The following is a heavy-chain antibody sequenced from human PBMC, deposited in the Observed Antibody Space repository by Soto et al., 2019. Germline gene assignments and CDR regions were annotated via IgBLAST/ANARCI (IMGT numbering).Heavy chain of an antibody. CDR2: INHSGST. V-gene: IGHV4-34*01. Sequence: SETLSLTCAVYGGSFSGYYWSWIRQPPGKGLEWIGEINHSGSTNYNPSLKSRVTISVDTSKNQFSLKLSSVTAADTAVYYCARVQGSSSGDYYYGMDVWGQGTTVTVSS. D-gene: IGHD6-6*01. J-gene: IGHJ6*02. CDR3: ARVQGSSSGDYYYGMDV. CDR1: GGSFSGYY.